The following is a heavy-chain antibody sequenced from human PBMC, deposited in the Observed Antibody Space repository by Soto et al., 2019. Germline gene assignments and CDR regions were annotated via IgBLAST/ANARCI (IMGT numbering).Heavy chain of an antibody. Sequence: SETLSLTCTVSGGSISSGGYYWSWIRQHPGKGLGWIGYIYYSGSTYYNPSLKSRVTISVDTSKNQFSLKLSSVTAADTAVYYCARSPRTDDYGFSWGQGTLVTVSS. CDR3: ARSPRTDDYGFS. D-gene: IGHD4-17*01. V-gene: IGHV4-31*03. CDR1: GGSISSGGYY. CDR2: IYYSGST. J-gene: IGHJ5*02.